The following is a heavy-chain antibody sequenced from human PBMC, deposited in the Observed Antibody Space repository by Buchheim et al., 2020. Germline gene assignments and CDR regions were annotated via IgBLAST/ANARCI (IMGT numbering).Heavy chain of an antibody. J-gene: IGHJ4*02. D-gene: IGHD1-20*01. CDR1: GLSFTDAW. Sequence: VQVVESGGGLVKPGGSLRLSCAASGLSFTDAWMGWVRQAPGKGLEWVGRVKSRKDGGTKEYAARVKGRFTISTDDSKTTVYLQMNRLTMEDAGLYYCTTDRGITVRPLFDSWGQGTL. CDR3: TTDRGITVRPLFDS. V-gene: IGHV3-15*01. CDR2: VKSRKDGGTK.